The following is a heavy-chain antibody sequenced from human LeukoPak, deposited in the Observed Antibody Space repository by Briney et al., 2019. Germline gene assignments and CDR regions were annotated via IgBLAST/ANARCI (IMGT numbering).Heavy chain of an antibody. D-gene: IGHD3-10*01. CDR2: IKQDGSEK. Sequence: PGGSLRLSCAASGFTFSSYWMSWVRQAPGKGLEWVANIKQDGSEKYYVDSVKGRFTISRDNAKNSLYLQMNSLRAEDTAVYYCAREGGSHLPVWFGELLGAFDIWGQGTMVTVSS. CDR3: AREGGSHLPVWFGELLGAFDI. J-gene: IGHJ3*02. CDR1: GFTFSSYW. V-gene: IGHV3-7*01.